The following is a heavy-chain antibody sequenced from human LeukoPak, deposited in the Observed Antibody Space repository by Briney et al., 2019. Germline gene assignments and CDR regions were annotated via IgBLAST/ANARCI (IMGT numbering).Heavy chain of an antibody. CDR1: GFTVSSNY. D-gene: IGHD3-22*01. V-gene: IGHV3-53*01. CDR3: ARAPYYYDSSGYPEGS. CDR2: IYSGGFT. Sequence: GGSLRLSCAASGFTVSSNYMSWVRQAPGKGLEWVSVIYSGGFTYYADSVKGRFTISRDNSKNTLYLQMNTLRAEDTAVYYCARAPYYYDSSGYPEGSWGQGTLVTVSS. J-gene: IGHJ5*02.